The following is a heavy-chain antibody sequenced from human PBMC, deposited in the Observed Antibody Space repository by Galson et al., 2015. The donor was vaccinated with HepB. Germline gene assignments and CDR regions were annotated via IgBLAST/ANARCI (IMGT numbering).Heavy chain of an antibody. Sequence: SLRLSCAASGFTFSSYWMSWVRQAPGKGLEWVANIKQDGSEKYYVDSVKGRFTISRDNAKNSLYLQMNSLRAEDTAVYYCARDDRIAAAGRDYWGQGTLVTVSS. D-gene: IGHD6-13*01. CDR2: IKQDGSEK. J-gene: IGHJ4*02. CDR1: GFTFSSYW. V-gene: IGHV3-7*01. CDR3: ARDDRIAAAGRDY.